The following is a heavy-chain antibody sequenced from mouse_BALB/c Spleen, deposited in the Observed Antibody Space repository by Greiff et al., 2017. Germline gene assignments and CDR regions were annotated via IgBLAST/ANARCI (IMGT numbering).Heavy chain of an antibody. J-gene: IGHJ3*01. CDR3: ARDYGSSSPWFAY. Sequence: QVQLKESGAELVRPGVSVKISCKGSGYTFTDYAMHWVKQSHAKSLEWIGVISTYYGDASYNQKFKGKATMTVDKSSSTAYMELARLTSEDSAIYYCARDYGSSSPWFAYWGQGTLVTVSA. D-gene: IGHD1-1*01. CDR1: GYTFTDYA. CDR2: ISTYYGDA. V-gene: IGHV1S137*01.